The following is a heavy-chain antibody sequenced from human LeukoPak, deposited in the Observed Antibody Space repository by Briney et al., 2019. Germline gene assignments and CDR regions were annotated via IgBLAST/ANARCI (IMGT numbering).Heavy chain of an antibody. CDR2: ISYDGSNK. J-gene: IGHJ6*02. CDR1: GFTFSSYA. CDR3: ASPEYSRATECYGMDV. Sequence: GGSLRLSCAASGFTFSSYAMHWVRQAPGKGLEWVAVISYDGSNKYYADSVKGRFTISRDNSKNTLYLQMNSLRAEDTAVYYCASPEYSRATECYGMDVWGQGTTVTVSS. V-gene: IGHV3-30-3*01. D-gene: IGHD6-6*01.